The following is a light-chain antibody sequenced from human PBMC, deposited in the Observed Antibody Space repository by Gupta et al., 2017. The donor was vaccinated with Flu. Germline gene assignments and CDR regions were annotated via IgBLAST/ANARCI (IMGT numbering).Light chain of an antibody. Sequence: TSSDVGGYNYVSWYQQHPGKPPNLMIYEVSSRPSGVSSRFSGSKSGNTASLTISGLQAEDEADYYCSSYTSSSTQVFGGGTKLTVL. CDR2: EVS. V-gene: IGLV2-14*01. CDR3: SSYTSSSTQV. CDR1: SSDVGGYNY. J-gene: IGLJ3*02.